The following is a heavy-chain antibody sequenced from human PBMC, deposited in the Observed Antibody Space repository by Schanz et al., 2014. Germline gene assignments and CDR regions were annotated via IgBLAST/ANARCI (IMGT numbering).Heavy chain of an antibody. V-gene: IGHV3-23*01. CDR3: AKDSTHIDIVLVPTAIDY. CDR1: GFTFSSYA. Sequence: EVQLLESGGGLVQPGGSLRLSCAASGFTFSSYAMSWVRQAPGKGLEWVSSISHSGGSKYYADSVEGRFTISRDNSRNTLYLHMNTLRSEDTAVYYCAKDSTHIDIVLVPTAIDYWGQGTLVTVSS. CDR2: ISHSGGSK. D-gene: IGHD2-2*01. J-gene: IGHJ4*02.